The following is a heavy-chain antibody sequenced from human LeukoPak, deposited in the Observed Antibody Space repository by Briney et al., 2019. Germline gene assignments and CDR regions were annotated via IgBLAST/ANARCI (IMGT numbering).Heavy chain of an antibody. Sequence: SVKVSCKASGGTFSSYAISWVRRAPGQGLEWMGGIIPIFGTANYAQKFQGRVTITADESTSTAYMELSSLRSEDTAVYYCARDSGQDYGSNDYAFDIWGQGTMVTVSS. CDR2: IIPIFGTA. V-gene: IGHV1-69*13. D-gene: IGHD4-23*01. CDR3: ARDSGQDYGSNDYAFDI. CDR1: GGTFSSYA. J-gene: IGHJ3*02.